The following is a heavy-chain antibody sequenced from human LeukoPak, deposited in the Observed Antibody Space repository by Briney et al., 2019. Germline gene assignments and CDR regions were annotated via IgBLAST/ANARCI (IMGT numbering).Heavy chain of an antibody. V-gene: IGHV3-30-3*01. J-gene: IGHJ3*02. D-gene: IGHD1-26*01. CDR3: ARVGYSGSYYFAFDI. CDR2: ISYDGSNK. CDR1: GFTFSSYA. Sequence: PGGSLRLSCAASGFTFSSYAMRWVRQAPGKGLEWVAVISYDGSNKYYADSVKGRFTISRDNSKNTLYLQMNSLRAEDTAVYYCARVGYSGSYYFAFDIWGQGTMVTVSS.